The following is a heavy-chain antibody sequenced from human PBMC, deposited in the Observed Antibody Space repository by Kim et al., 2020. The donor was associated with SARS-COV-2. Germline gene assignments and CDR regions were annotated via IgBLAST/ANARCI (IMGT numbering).Heavy chain of an antibody. J-gene: IGHJ6*03. Sequence: ASVKVSCKASGYTFTSYAMHWVRQAPGQRLEWMGWINAGNGNTKYSQKFQGRVTITRDTSASTAYMELSSLRSEDTAVYYCARDSYYEIFRYYYYYMDVWGKGTTVTVSS. D-gene: IGHD3-9*01. V-gene: IGHV1-3*01. CDR1: GYTFTSYA. CDR2: INAGNGNT. CDR3: ARDSYYEIFRYYYYYMDV.